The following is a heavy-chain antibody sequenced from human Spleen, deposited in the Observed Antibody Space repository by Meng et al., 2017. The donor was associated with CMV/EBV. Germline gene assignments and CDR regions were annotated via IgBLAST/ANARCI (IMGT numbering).Heavy chain of an antibody. Sequence: SETLSLTCTVSGGSVSSGSYYWSWIRQPPGKGLEWIGYIYYSGSTNYNPSLKSQVTISVDTSKNQFSLKLSSVTAADTAVYYCARDPRVNGMDVWGQGTTVTVSS. D-gene: IGHD3-10*01. J-gene: IGHJ6*02. V-gene: IGHV4-61*01. CDR2: IYYSGST. CDR3: ARDPRVNGMDV. CDR1: GGSVSSGSYY.